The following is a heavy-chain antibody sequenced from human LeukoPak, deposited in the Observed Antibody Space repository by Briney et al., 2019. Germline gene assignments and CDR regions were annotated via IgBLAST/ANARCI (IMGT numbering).Heavy chain of an antibody. V-gene: IGHV4-59*01. CDR2: IYYSGST. J-gene: IGHJ4*02. Sequence: PSETLSLTCTVSGGSISSYYWSWIRQPPGKGLEWIGYIYYSGSTNYNPSLKSRVTISVDTSKNQFSLKLSSVTAADTAVYYCARGLAVAEGYYFDYWGQGTLVTVSS. CDR1: GGSISSYY. D-gene: IGHD6-19*01. CDR3: ARGLAVAEGYYFDY.